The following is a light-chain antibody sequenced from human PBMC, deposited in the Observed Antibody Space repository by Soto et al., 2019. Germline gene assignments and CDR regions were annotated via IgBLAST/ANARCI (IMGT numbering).Light chain of an antibody. J-gene: IGLJ3*02. CDR1: SSDVGGYKY. CDR3: SSYTSTSTWV. V-gene: IGLV2-14*01. CDR2: EVS. Sequence: QSVLTQPASVSGSPGQSITISCTGTSSDVGGYKYVSWYQQHPGKAPKLMIYEVSHRPSGVSNRFSGSKSGNTASLTISGLQAEDEADYYCSSYTSTSTWVFGGGTNLTVL.